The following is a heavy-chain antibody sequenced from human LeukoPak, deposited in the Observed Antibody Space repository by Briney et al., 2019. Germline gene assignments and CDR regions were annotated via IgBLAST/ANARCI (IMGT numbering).Heavy chain of an antibody. CDR3: AGRYDSSGYPLH. Sequence: GGSLRLSCAASGFTFSSYSMNWVRQAPGKGLEWVSYISSSSSTIYYADSVKGRFTISRDNSKNTLYLQMNSLRAEDTAVYYCAGRYDSSGYPLHWGQGTLVTVSS. J-gene: IGHJ4*02. V-gene: IGHV3-48*01. CDR2: ISSSSSTI. CDR1: GFTFSSYS. D-gene: IGHD3-22*01.